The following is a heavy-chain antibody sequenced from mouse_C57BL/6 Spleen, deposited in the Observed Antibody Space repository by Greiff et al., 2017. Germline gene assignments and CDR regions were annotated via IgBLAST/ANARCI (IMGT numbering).Heavy chain of an antibody. Sequence: QVQLQQSGAELVKPGASVKLSCKASGYTFTSYWMHWVKQRPGQGLEWIGMIHPNSGSTNYNEKFKSKDTLTVDKSSSTAYMQLSSLTSEDSAVYYCAILWGNRGEENSETVSS. V-gene: IGHV1-64*01. CDR2: IHPNSGST. CDR1: GYTFTSYW. CDR3: AILWGN. J-gene: IGHJ4*01.